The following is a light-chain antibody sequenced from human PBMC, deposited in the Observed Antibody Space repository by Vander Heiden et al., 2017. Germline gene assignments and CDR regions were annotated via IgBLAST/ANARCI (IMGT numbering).Light chain of an antibody. Sequence: SYVLTQPPSVSVAPGQTARIPCGGNNIGSKSVHWYQQKPGQAPVLVVYDDRDRPSGIPERFSGSNSGNTATLTISRVEAGDEADYDCQVWDSSSDLQVFGGGTKLTVL. J-gene: IGLJ2*01. CDR1: NIGSKS. CDR2: DDR. V-gene: IGLV3-21*02. CDR3: QVWDSSSDLQV.